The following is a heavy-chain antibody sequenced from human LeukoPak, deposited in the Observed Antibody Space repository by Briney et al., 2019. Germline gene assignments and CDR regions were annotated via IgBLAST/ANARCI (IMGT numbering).Heavy chain of an antibody. CDR2: IIPIFGTE. CDR1: GGTFISYA. CDR3: ASRLYCSNTRCRNFPFAY. V-gene: IGHV1-69*01. J-gene: IGHJ4*02. Sequence: SVKVSCKASGGTFISYAINWVRQAPGQGLEWMGGIIPIFGTENYAQKFQDRVTITADESTSTAYMELSSLRSEDTSIYYCASRLYCSNTRCRNFPFAYWGQGTLVTVSS. D-gene: IGHD2-2*01.